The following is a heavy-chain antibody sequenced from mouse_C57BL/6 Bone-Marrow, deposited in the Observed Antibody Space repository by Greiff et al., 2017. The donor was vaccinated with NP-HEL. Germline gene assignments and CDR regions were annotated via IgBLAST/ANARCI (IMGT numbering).Heavy chain of an antibody. J-gene: IGHJ2*01. V-gene: IGHV2-9-1*01. D-gene: IGHD1-1*01. CDR3: AREDYYGTLDY. CDR1: GFSLTSYA. Sequence: VKVVESGPGLVAPSQSLSITCTVSGFSLTSYAISWVRQPPGKGLEWLGVLWTGGGTNYNSALKSSLSISKDNSKSQVFLKMNSLQTDDTARYYCAREDYYGTLDYWGQGTTLTVSS. CDR2: LWTGGGT.